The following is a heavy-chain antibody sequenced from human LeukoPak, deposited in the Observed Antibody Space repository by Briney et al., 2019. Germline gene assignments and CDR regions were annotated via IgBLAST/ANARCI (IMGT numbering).Heavy chain of an antibody. CDR2: IKQDGSEK. V-gene: IGHV3-7*01. J-gene: IGHJ4*02. Sequence: GGSLRLSCAASGFTFSDYWMAWVRQAPGKGLEWVANIKQDGSEKYFVDSVKGRFTISRDNVRNSVYLQMSSLRDEDTALYYCASGYTASTFWGQGTLVTVSS. D-gene: IGHD5-24*01. CDR3: ASGYTASTF. CDR1: GFTFSDYW.